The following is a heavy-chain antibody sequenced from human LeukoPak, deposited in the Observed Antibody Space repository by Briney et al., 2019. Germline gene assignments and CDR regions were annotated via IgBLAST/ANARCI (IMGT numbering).Heavy chain of an antibody. CDR2: ISSNGGST. V-gene: IGHV3-64D*06. CDR3: VKDSDDFWSGYYYFDY. J-gene: IGHJ4*02. CDR1: GFTFSSYA. D-gene: IGHD3-3*01. Sequence: HPGGSLRLSCSASGFTFSSYAMHWVRQAPGKGLEYVSAISSNGGSTYYADSVKGRFTISRDNSKNTLYLQMSSLRAEDTAVYYCVKDSDDFWSGYYYFDYWGQGTLVTASS.